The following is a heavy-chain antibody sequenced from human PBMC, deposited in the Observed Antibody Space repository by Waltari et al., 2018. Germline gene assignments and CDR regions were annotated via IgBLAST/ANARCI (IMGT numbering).Heavy chain of an antibody. CDR3: ARSVQYYYDSSGYGNLDY. D-gene: IGHD3-22*01. CDR2: IYYSGST. Sequence: QVQLRESGPGLVKPSETLSLTCTVSGGSISSYYWRWIRQPPGKGLEWIGYIYYSGSTNYNPSLKSRVTISVDTSKNQFSLKLSSVTAADTAVYYCARSVQYYYDSSGYGNLDYWGQGTLVTVSS. CDR1: GGSISSYY. V-gene: IGHV4-59*01. J-gene: IGHJ4*02.